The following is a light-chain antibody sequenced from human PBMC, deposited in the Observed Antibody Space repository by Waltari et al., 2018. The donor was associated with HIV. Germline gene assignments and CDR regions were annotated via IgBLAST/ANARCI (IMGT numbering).Light chain of an antibody. CDR3: QQYISYPFT. V-gene: IGKV1-5*03. J-gene: IGKJ4*01. CDR1: ESVSSS. CDR2: RAS. Sequence: DLQMTQSPSSLSASVGDRVTITCRASESVSSSLAWYQQKPGKAPNLLIYRASTFESGVPARCSGSGSGTEFTLTISSLQPDDFATYYCQQYISYPFTFGGGTKVEIK.